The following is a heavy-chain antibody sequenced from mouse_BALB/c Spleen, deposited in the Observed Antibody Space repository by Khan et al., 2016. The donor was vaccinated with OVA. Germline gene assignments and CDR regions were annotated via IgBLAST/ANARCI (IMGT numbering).Heavy chain of an antibody. Sequence: VQLKESGTVLARPGASVKMSCKASGYSFTSYLIHWVKQRPGQGLGWIGDIYPGNSDTNYNQKFKDKAKLTAGTSASTAYMELSSLTNEDSAVYYCTRGGYSSFAYWGQGTLVTVSA. CDR3: TRGGYSSFAY. D-gene: IGHD1-3*01. CDR2: IYPGNSDT. CDR1: GYSFTSYL. J-gene: IGHJ3*01. V-gene: IGHV1-5*01.